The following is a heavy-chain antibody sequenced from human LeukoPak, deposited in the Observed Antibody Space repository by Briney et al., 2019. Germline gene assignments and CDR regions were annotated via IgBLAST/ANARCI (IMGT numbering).Heavy chain of an antibody. D-gene: IGHD3-22*01. Sequence: ASVKVSCKASGYTFTSYYMHWVRQAPGQGLEWMGIINPSGGSTSYAQKFQGRVSMTRDMSTSTVYMELSSLRSEDTAVYYCARGPGEGGSSGYYYGKPEDPAEYYFDHWGQGTLVTVSS. CDR2: INPSGGST. CDR3: ARGPGEGGSSGYYYGKPEDPAEYYFDH. J-gene: IGHJ4*02. V-gene: IGHV1-46*01. CDR1: GYTFTSYY.